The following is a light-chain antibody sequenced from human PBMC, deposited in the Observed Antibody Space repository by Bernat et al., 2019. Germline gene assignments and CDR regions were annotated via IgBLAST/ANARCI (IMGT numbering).Light chain of an antibody. CDR1: QTISSNF. CDR3: QQYGRA. J-gene: IGKJ1*01. Sequence: EIVLTQSPGTLSVSPGERVTLSCRASQTISSNFLAWYQQKPGQAPRLLIYGASSRATGIPDRFSGSGSGTDFTLTISRLEPEDFAVYYCQQYGRAFGQGTKVEIK. CDR2: GAS. V-gene: IGKV3-20*01.